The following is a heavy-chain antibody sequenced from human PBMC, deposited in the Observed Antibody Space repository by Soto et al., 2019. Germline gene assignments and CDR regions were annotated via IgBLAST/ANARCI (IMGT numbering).Heavy chain of an antibody. CDR1: GFTFSNYI. V-gene: IGHV3-30-3*01. CDR3: ARDDEGGSYCDLGD. J-gene: IGHJ4*02. D-gene: IGHD3-10*01. CDR2: ILHDGNNK. Sequence: QVQLVESGGGVVQPGRSLRLSCAASGFTFSNYIMHWVRQAPGKGLEWVAIILHDGNNKYYADSVKGRFTISRDNSKNTLYLQMNSLRTEDTAIYYCARDDEGGSYCDLGDGGQGTLVTVSS.